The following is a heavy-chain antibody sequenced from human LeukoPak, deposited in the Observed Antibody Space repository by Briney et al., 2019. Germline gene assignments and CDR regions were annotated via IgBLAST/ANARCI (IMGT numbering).Heavy chain of an antibody. V-gene: IGHV1-69*05. CDR3: AMGYYYYGSGSYAVASDY. J-gene: IGHJ4*02. CDR1: GGTFSSYA. Sequence: ASVKVSCKASGGTFSSYAISWVRQAPGQGLEWMGGIIPIFGTANYAQKFQGRVTITTDESTSTAYMELSSLRSEDTAVYYCAMGYYYYGSGSYAVASDYWGQGTLVTVSS. D-gene: IGHD3-10*01. CDR2: IIPIFGTA.